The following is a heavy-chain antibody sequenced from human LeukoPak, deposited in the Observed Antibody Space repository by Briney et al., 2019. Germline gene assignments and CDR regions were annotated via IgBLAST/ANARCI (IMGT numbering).Heavy chain of an antibody. CDR3: ARDLRFGGLYGY. D-gene: IGHD3-10*01. J-gene: IGHJ4*02. CDR2: ISAYNGNK. Sequence: GASVKVSCKASGYTFTSYGISWVRQAPGQGLEWMGCISAYNGNKNYAQTLQGRVTMTTDTSTSTPYMELRSLRSDDTAVYFSARDLRFGGLYGYWREGTLVSVCS. CDR1: GYTFTSYG. V-gene: IGHV1-18*01.